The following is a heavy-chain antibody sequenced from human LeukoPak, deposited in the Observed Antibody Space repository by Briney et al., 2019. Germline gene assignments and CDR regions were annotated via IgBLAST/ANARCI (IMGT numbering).Heavy chain of an antibody. Sequence: GGSLRLSCAATGFTSVNYAMSWVRQAPGKGLEWVANIKQDGSEKYSVDSVKGRFTISRDNAKNSLYLQMNSLRADDTAVYFCARGAYYYPYWGQGTLVTVSS. D-gene: IGHD3-10*01. CDR2: IKQDGSEK. J-gene: IGHJ4*02. CDR3: ARGAYYYPY. V-gene: IGHV3-7*03. CDR1: GFTSVNYA.